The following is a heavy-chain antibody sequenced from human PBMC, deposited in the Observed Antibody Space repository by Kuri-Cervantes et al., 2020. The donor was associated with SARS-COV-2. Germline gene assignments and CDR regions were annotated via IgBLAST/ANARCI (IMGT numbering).Heavy chain of an antibody. Sequence: GGSLRLSCAASGFTFSSYWMSWVRQAPGKGLEWVANIKQGGSEKYYVDSVKGQFTISRDNAKNSLYLQMNSLRAEDTAVYYCARDGDFWSGYSEGYCSGGSCYPGDWGQGTLVTVSS. J-gene: IGHJ4*02. CDR1: GFTFSSYW. CDR3: ARDGDFWSGYSEGYCSGGSCYPGD. CDR2: IKQGGSEK. V-gene: IGHV3-7*03. D-gene: IGHD2-15*01.